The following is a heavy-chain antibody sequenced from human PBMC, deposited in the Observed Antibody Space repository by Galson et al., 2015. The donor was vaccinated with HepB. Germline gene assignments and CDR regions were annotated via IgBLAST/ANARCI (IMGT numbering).Heavy chain of an antibody. V-gene: IGHV1-69*04. CDR1: GGTFSSYT. CDR3: ARDEYSSSTNYYYYGMDV. J-gene: IGHJ6*02. D-gene: IGHD6-6*01. CDR2: IIPILGIA. Sequence: SVKVSCKASGGTFSSYTISWVRQAPGQGLEWMGRIIPILGIANYAQKFQGRVTITADKSTSTAYMELSSLRSEDTAVYYCARDEYSSSTNYYYYGMDVWGQGTTVTVSS.